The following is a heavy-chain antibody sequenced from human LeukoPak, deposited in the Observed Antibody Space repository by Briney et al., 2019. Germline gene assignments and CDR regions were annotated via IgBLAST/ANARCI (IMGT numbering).Heavy chain of an antibody. CDR2: INAGNGNT. V-gene: IGHV1-3*01. J-gene: IGHJ4*02. Sequence: ASVKVSCKASGYTFTSYAMHWVRQAPGQRLEWMGWINAGNGNTKYSQKFQGRVTITRDTSASTAYMELNSLRSEDTAVYYCARDGALGSGYDYWGQGTLVTVSS. D-gene: IGHD6-19*01. CDR1: GYTFTSYA. CDR3: ARDGALGSGYDY.